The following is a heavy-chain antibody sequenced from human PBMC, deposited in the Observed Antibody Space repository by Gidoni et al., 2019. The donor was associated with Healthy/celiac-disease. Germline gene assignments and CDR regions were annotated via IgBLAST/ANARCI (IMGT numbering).Heavy chain of an antibody. CDR1: GFTFSSYS. CDR2: ISSSSSTI. J-gene: IGHJ6*02. V-gene: IGHV3-48*02. CDR3: ARDDYGDSMGVYYYYGMDV. D-gene: IGHD4-17*01. Sequence: EVQLVESGGGLVQPGGSLRLSCAASGFTFSSYSMNWVRQAPGKGLEWVSYISSSSSTIYYADSVKGRFTISRDNAKNSLYLQMNSLRDEDTAVYYCARDDYGDSMGVYYYYGMDVWGQGTTVTVSS.